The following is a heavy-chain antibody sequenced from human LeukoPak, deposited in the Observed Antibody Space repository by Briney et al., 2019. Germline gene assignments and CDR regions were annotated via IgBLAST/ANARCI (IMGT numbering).Heavy chain of an antibody. CDR3: AGESVGATGTDFDI. CDR2: INHSGST. V-gene: IGHV4-34*01. Sequence: SETLSLTCAVYGGSFSGYYWSWIRQPPGKGLEWIGEINHSGSTNYNPSLKSRVTISVDTSKNQFSLKLSSVTAADTAVYYCAGESVGATGTDFDIWGQGTMVTVSS. CDR1: GGSFSGYY. D-gene: IGHD1-26*01. J-gene: IGHJ3*02.